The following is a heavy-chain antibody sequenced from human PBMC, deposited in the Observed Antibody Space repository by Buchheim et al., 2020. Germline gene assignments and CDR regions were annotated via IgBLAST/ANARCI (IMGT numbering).Heavy chain of an antibody. V-gene: IGHV4-34*01. CDR2: INHSGST. J-gene: IGHJ4*02. D-gene: IGHD3-10*01. CDR1: GGSFSGYY. CDR3: ASGPDYYGSGSYLTG. Sequence: QVQLQQWGAGLLKPSETLSLTCAVYGGSFSGYYWSWIRQPPGKGLEWIGEINHSGSTNYHPSLKSRVTISVDTSKNQFSLKLSSVTAADTAVYYCASGPDYYGSGSYLTGWGQGTL.